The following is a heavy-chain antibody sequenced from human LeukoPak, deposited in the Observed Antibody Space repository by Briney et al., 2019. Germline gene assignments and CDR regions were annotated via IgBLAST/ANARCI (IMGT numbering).Heavy chain of an antibody. Sequence: PSETLSLTCTVSGGSISSSSYYWGWIRQPPGKGLEWIGSIYYSGGAYYNPSLKSRVTISVDTSKNQFSLKLSSVTAADTAVYYCARDLSYYSSSSDAFDIWGQGTMVTVSS. V-gene: IGHV4-39*07. J-gene: IGHJ3*02. CDR2: IYYSGGA. CDR1: GGSISSSSYY. CDR3: ARDLSYYSSSSDAFDI. D-gene: IGHD6-13*01.